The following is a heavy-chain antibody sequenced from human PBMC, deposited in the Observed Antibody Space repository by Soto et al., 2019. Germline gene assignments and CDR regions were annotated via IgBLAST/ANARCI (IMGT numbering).Heavy chain of an antibody. CDR3: ARYPRYGYGDYGYDY. CDR2: INPNSGNT. Sequence: QVQLVQFGAEVKKPGASVKVSCKASGYTFTSYDINWVRQATGQGLEWMGWINPNSGNTGYAQKFQGRVTRTRNTSISTAYMELSSLRSEDTAVYYCARYPRYGYGDYGYDYWGQGTLVTVSS. CDR1: GYTFTSYD. D-gene: IGHD4-17*01. J-gene: IGHJ4*02. V-gene: IGHV1-8*01.